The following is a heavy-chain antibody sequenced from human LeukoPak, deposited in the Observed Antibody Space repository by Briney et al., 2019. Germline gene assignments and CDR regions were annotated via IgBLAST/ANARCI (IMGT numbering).Heavy chain of an antibody. CDR3: AREGDAFGTFD. CDR2: ISSSSSYI. V-gene: IGHV3-21*01. Sequence: GGSLRLSCAASGFTFSSYSMNWVRQAPGKGLEWVSSISSSSSYIYYADLVKGRFTISRDNAKNSLYLQMNSLRAEDTAVYYCAREGDAFGTFDWGQGTLVTVSS. CDR1: GFTFSSYS. J-gene: IGHJ4*02. D-gene: IGHD2/OR15-2a*01.